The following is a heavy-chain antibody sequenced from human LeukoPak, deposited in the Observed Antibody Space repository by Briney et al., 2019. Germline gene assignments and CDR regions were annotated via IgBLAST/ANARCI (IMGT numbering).Heavy chain of an antibody. CDR2: ISSSSYI. V-gene: IGHV3-21*06. CDR1: GFTFITYS. J-gene: IGHJ4*02. Sequence: GGSLRLSCAASGFTFITYSMTWVRQAPGKGRGWVSSISSSSYIYYTDSVKGRFTISRDNGKNSLYLQMRSLRAEDTVVYYCARDSYGDYAVDYWGQGTLVTVSS. D-gene: IGHD4-17*01. CDR3: ARDSYGDYAVDY.